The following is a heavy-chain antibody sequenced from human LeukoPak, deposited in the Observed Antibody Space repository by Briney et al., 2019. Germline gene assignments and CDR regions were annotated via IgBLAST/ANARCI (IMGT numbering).Heavy chain of an antibody. J-gene: IGHJ6*02. CDR1: SGSVNSYY. CDR3: ARVPAAPRLYMDV. D-gene: IGHD2-2*01. CDR2: IYYSGST. Sequence: PSETLSLTCTVSSGSVNSYYWSWIRQPPGKGLEWIGYIYYSGSTNYNPSLKNRVTISVDTSKNQFSLKLSSVTAADTAVYYCARVPAAPRLYMDVWGQGTTVIVSS. V-gene: IGHV4-59*02.